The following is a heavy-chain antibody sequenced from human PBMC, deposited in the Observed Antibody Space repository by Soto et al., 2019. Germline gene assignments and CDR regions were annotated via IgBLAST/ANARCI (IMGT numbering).Heavy chain of an antibody. CDR3: AHRRLLPHNWFDP. D-gene: IGHD2-15*01. Sequence: QITLKESGPTLVKPTQTLTLTCTFSGFSLSTSGVGVGWIRQPPGKALGWLALISWDDDKSYSPTLKCRLTITKDTSKNQVVLTLTSLNPVDTATYYCAHRRLLPHNWFDPWGQGTLVTVSS. V-gene: IGHV2-5*02. CDR1: GFSLSTSGVG. CDR2: ISWDDDK. J-gene: IGHJ5*02.